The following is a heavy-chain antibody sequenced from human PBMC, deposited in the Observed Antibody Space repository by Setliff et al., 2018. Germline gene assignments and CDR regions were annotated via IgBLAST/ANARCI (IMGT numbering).Heavy chain of an antibody. CDR1: GYSFSNFW. D-gene: IGHD5-12*01. CDR2: IYPGDSHT. Sequence: PGESLKISCKGSGYSFSNFWIGWVRQMPGKGLEWMGIIYPGDSHTRYSPSFQGQVTMSADKSINTAYLQWSNLKASDTAIYYCARGRGYSGYDHFDYWGQGTLVTVSS. CDR3: ARGRGYSGYDHFDY. J-gene: IGHJ4*02. V-gene: IGHV5-51*01.